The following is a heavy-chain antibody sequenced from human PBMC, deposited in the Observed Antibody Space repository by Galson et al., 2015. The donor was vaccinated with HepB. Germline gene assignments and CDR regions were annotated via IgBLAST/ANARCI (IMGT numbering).Heavy chain of an antibody. D-gene: IGHD3-22*01. CDR3: ARDPTYYYDSSGYYGSNDAFDI. CDR2: INSDGSST. V-gene: IGHV3-74*01. CDR1: GFTFSSYW. J-gene: IGHJ3*02. Sequence: SLRLSCAASGFTFSSYWMHWVRQAPGKGLVWVSRINSDGSSTSYADSVKGRFTISRDNAKNTLYLQMNSLRAEDTAVYYCARDPTYYYDSSGYYGSNDAFDIWGQGTMVTVSS.